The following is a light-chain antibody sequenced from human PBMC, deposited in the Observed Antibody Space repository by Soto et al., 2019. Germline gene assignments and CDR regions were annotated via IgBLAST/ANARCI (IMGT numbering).Light chain of an antibody. J-gene: IGKJ1*01. V-gene: IGKV3-11*01. Sequence: EIVLKQSPATLSLSPCERATLSCSASQSVSSYLAWYQQKPGQAPRPLIYDASNRATGIPARFSGSGSGTDFTLTISRLEPEDFAVYYCQQRNIWPPVTFGQGTKVDI. CDR1: QSVSSY. CDR3: QQRNIWPPVT. CDR2: DAS.